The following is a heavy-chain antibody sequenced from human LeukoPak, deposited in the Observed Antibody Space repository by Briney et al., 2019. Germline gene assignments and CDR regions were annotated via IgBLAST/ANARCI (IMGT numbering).Heavy chain of an antibody. D-gene: IGHD4-11*01. CDR3: ARHDYSSDY. CDR2: IGSSSSYI. Sequence: PGRSLRLSCAASGFTFSSYSMNWVRQAPGKGLEWVSSIGSSSSYIYYADSVKGRFTISRDNAKNSLYLQMNSLRAEDTAVYYCARHDYSSDYWGQGTLVTVSS. J-gene: IGHJ4*02. CDR1: GFTFSSYS. V-gene: IGHV3-21*01.